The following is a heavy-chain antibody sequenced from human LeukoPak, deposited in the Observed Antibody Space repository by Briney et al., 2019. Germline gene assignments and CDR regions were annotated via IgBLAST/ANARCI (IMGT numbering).Heavy chain of an antibody. Sequence: GGSLRLSCAASGFNFSSFDMTWVRQAPGKGLEWVSTVSGSGAGTYYADFVKGRFTISRDNSKNTLYMQMNSLRAEDTAVYYCTKVPSPGVGAFWGQGTLVTVSS. CDR1: GFNFSSFD. CDR3: TKVPSPGVGAF. D-gene: IGHD1-26*01. V-gene: IGHV3-23*01. CDR2: VSGSGAGT. J-gene: IGHJ4*02.